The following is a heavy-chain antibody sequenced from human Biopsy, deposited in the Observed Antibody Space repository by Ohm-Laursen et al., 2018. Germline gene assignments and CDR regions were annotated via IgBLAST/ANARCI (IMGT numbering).Heavy chain of an antibody. D-gene: IGHD3-10*01. CDR3: AGGAAKGNPYDH. V-gene: IGHV1-69*06. CDR1: GGTFSSYV. J-gene: IGHJ5*02. Sequence: SVKVSCKASGGTFSSYVISWVRQAPGQGLEWMGRIIPTFDTPTYAPDFQGRVTFTADKSTGTAHLDPRSLRSEDTAVYYCAGGAAKGNPYDHWGQGTLVTVSS. CDR2: IIPTFDTP.